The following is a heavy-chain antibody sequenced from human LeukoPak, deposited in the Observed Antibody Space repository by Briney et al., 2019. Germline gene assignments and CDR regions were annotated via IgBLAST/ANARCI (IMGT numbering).Heavy chain of an antibody. Sequence: GGSLRLSCAASGFTFSSYWMSWVRQAPGKGLEWVSVIYSGGSTYYADSVKGRFTISRDNSKNTLYLQMNSLRAEGTAVYYCAREDRITMVQGEINWFDPWGQGTLVTVSS. CDR3: AREDRITMVQGEINWFDP. D-gene: IGHD3-10*01. CDR1: GFTFSSYW. CDR2: IYSGGST. V-gene: IGHV3-53*01. J-gene: IGHJ5*02.